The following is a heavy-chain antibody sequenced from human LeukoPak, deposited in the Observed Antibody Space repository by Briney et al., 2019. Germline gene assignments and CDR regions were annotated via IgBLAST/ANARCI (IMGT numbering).Heavy chain of an antibody. Sequence: GGSLRLSCAASKFIFSKYWMSWVRQAPGKGLEWVADIKEDGSGKYYVDSVKGRFTISRDNAKNSLYLQMNSLRAEDTALYYCARDHTRQYYYDSSGYYPSGYWGQGTLVTVSS. D-gene: IGHD3-22*01. CDR2: IKEDGSGK. CDR3: ARDHTRQYYYDSSGYYPSGY. J-gene: IGHJ4*02. CDR1: KFIFSKYW. V-gene: IGHV3-7*03.